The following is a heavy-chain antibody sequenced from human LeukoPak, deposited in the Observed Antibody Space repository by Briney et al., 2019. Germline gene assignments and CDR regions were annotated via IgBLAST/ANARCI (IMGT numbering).Heavy chain of an antibody. J-gene: IGHJ4*02. CDR1: GFTFSRSW. V-gene: IGHV3-7*01. CDR2: MNQDGSEK. D-gene: IGHD6-19*01. Sequence: GGSLRLSCADSGFTFSRSWMSWVRQAPGKGLEWVATMNQDGSEKYYVDSVKGRFAISRDNAKNSLYLQMNSLRAEDTAIYYCARQAGIAVSGPSIFDYWGQGTLVTVPS. CDR3: ARQAGIAVSGPSIFDY.